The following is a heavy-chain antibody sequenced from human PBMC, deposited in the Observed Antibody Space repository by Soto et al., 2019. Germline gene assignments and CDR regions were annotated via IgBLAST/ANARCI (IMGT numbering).Heavy chain of an antibody. CDR1: GFTFSSYA. J-gene: IGHJ4*02. Sequence: GGSLRLSCAASGFTFSSYAMSWVRQAPGKGLEWVSAISGSGGSTYYADSVKGRFTISRDNSKNTLYLQMNSLRAEDTAVYYCAKGGGFEFLEWLPIGYWGQGTLVTVSS. D-gene: IGHD3-3*01. CDR3: AKGGGFEFLEWLPIGY. V-gene: IGHV3-23*01. CDR2: ISGSGGST.